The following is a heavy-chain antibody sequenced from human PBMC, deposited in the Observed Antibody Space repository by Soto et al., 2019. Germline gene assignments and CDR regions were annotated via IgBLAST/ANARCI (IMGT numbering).Heavy chain of an antibody. CDR2: IGTRSDI. CDR3: AREETAWPLAYGLDV. Sequence: GGSLRLSCAASGFTFSSYSMHWVRQAPGKGLEWVSSIGTRSDIYYADSVKGRFTISRDNATNSLSLQMNSMTAEDTAVYYCAREETAWPLAYGLDVWGQGTTVTVSS. J-gene: IGHJ6*02. D-gene: IGHD2-21*02. V-gene: IGHV3-21*01. CDR1: GFTFSSYS.